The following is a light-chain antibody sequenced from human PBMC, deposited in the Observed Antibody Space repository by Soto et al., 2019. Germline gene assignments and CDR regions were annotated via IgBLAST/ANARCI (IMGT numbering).Light chain of an antibody. CDR2: AAS. V-gene: IGKV1-16*01. Sequence: DIQMTQSPSSLSASVGDRVTITCRASQGISTFLAWFQQKPGKAPKTLIYAASSLHSGVPSRFSGIGSGTDFTRNISSLQPEDIATYYCQHYDGYPQIFGQGTRLEIK. CDR3: QHYDGYPQI. J-gene: IGKJ5*01. CDR1: QGISTF.